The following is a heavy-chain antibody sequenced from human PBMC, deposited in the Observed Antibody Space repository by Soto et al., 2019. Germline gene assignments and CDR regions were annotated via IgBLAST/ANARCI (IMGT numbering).Heavy chain of an antibody. CDR3: AHRVLRTVFGLVTTTAIYFDF. V-gene: IGHV2-5*02. CDR2: IYWDDDK. CDR1: GFSLTTSGVG. J-gene: IGHJ4*02. Sequence: QITLNESGPTQVKPRQTLTLTCTFSGFSLTTSGVGVGWIRQSPGKAPEWLALIYWDDDKRYSPSRKSRLTITKDTSQNQVVMTMADLDPADTATYSCAHRVLRTVFGLVTTTAIYFDFWGQGTPVAVSS. D-gene: IGHD3-3*01.